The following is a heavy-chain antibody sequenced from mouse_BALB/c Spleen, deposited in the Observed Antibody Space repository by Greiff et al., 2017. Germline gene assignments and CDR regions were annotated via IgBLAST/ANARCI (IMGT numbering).Heavy chain of an antibody. Sequence: DVQLQESGGGLVKPGGSLKLSCAASGFTFSDYYMYWVRQTPEKRLEWVATISDGGSYTYYPDSVKGRFTISRDNAKNNLYLQMSSLKSEDTAMYYCARGGFYRYDHAMDYWGQGTSVTVSS. CDR3: ARGGFYRYDHAMDY. CDR2: ISDGGSYT. V-gene: IGHV5-4*02. J-gene: IGHJ4*01. CDR1: GFTFSDYY. D-gene: IGHD2-14*01.